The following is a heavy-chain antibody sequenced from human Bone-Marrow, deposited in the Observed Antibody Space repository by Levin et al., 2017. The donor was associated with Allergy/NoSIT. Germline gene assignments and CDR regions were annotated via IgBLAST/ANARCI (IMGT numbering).Heavy chain of an antibody. D-gene: IGHD6-13*01. CDR2: VYSIGST. Sequence: TTSETLSLTCRVSGGSISTSSYYWGWFRQPPGKGLEWIGSVYSIGSTYYKPSLKSRVSISVDRSKSHFSLRLTSVTAADTAVYYCARVPSVVAAEASRFYYFYGLDVWGRGTTVTVSS. CDR3: ARVPSVVAAEASRFYYFYGLDV. CDR1: GGSISTSSYY. J-gene: IGHJ6*02. V-gene: IGHV4-39*07.